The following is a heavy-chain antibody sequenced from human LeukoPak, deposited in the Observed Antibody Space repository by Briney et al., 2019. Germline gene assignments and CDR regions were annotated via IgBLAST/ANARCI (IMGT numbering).Heavy chain of an antibody. J-gene: IGHJ3*02. CDR1: GFTGSSNH. V-gene: IGHV3-53*01. CDR3: ARDPYDFWSGYLGGDAFDI. CDR2: IFSGGST. Sequence: GGSLRRSCAASGFTGSSNHMRWVRPAPGEGRELGSVIFSGGSTYYADSVKGRFTISRDNSKNTLYLQMNSLRAEDTAVYYCARDPYDFWSGYLGGDAFDIWGQGTMVTVSS. D-gene: IGHD3-3*01.